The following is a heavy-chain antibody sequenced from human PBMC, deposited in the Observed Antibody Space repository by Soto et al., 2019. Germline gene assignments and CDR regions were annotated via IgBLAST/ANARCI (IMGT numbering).Heavy chain of an antibody. D-gene: IGHD2-15*01. J-gene: IGHJ4*02. V-gene: IGHV3-23*01. Sequence: GGSLRLSCSASGFTVNNYAMAWVRQAPGEGLEWVSGISGSGATPYYADSVKGRFTISRDNSKNTLFLQMNSLSAEDTAVYFCAKAGYCTGVSCYFYYFDSWGQGT. CDR1: GFTVNNYA. CDR2: ISGSGATP. CDR3: AKAGYCTGVSCYFYYFDS.